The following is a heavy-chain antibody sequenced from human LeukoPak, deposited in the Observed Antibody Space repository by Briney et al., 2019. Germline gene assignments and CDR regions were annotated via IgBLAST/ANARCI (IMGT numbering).Heavy chain of an antibody. J-gene: IGHJ3*02. Sequence: PGWSLRLSCAASGFTFSSYWMSWVRQAPGKGLKWVANIKQDGSEKYYVDSVKGRFTISRDNAKNSLYLQMNSLRAEDTAVYYCARDWGVPAALDAFDIWGQGTMVTVSS. CDR2: IKQDGSEK. D-gene: IGHD2-2*01. CDR3: ARDWGVPAALDAFDI. CDR1: GFTFSSYW. V-gene: IGHV3-7*01.